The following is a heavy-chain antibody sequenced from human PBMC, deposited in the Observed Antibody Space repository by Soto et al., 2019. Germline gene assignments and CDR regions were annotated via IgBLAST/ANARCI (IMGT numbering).Heavy chain of an antibody. V-gene: IGHV5-51*01. Sequence: PGESLKISCKGSGYSFTSYWIGWVRQMPGKGLEWVGIIYPGDSDTRYSPSFQGQVTISADKSISTAYLQWSSLKASDTAMYYCARPLVRYYDSSGYPVNDAFDIWGQGTMVTV. CDR3: ARPLVRYYDSSGYPVNDAFDI. J-gene: IGHJ3*02. CDR1: GYSFTSYW. CDR2: IYPGDSDT. D-gene: IGHD3-22*01.